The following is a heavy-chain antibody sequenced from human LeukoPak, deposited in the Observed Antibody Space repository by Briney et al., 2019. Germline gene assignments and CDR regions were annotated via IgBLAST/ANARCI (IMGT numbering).Heavy chain of an antibody. D-gene: IGHD3-16*01. J-gene: IGHJ4*02. Sequence: PSETLSLTCTVSGGSISGFYWNWIRQPPGKGLEWIGCIYYTGTTNYNPANPSLTSRVTISVDTSNNQFSLKLSSVTAADTAVYYCARDPAGGGGFFDYWGQGALVTVSS. CDR1: GGSISGFY. V-gene: IGHV4-59*01. CDR2: IYYTGTT. CDR3: ARDPAGGGGFFDY.